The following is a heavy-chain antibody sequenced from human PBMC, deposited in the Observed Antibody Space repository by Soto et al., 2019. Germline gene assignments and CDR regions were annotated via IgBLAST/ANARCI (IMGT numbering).Heavy chain of an antibody. D-gene: IGHD6-13*01. CDR2: ISWDGGTT. J-gene: IGHJ4*02. CDR3: AKDIAAAGKSSLDY. V-gene: IGHV3-43D*04. Sequence: GWSLRLSCASSVFTFGNYVMHWVRQAPGKGLDWVSLISWDGGTTYYADSVKGRFTISRDNSKNSLYPQMNSLRVEDTALYYCAKDIAAAGKSSLDYWGQGTLVTVSS. CDR1: VFTFGNYV.